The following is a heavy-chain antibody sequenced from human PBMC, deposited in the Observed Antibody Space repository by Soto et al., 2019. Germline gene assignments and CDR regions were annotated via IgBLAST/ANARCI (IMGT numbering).Heavy chain of an antibody. CDR1: GYTFTSYY. J-gene: IGHJ3*02. CDR3: ARDVAPVYDSSGGGVGAFDI. D-gene: IGHD3-22*01. Sequence: ASVKVSCKASGYTFTSYYMHWVRQAPGQGLEWMGWISAYNGNTNFAQRFQGRVTMTTDTSPSTAFLELRSLRFDDPAVYYFARDVAPVYDSSGGGVGAFDIWGQGTMVTVSS. CDR2: ISAYNGNT. V-gene: IGHV1-18*04.